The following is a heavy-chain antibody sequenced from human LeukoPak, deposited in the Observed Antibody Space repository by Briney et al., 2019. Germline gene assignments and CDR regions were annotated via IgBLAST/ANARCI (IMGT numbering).Heavy chain of an antibody. CDR1: EFTFSNDA. D-gene: IGHD3-10*01. CDR2: ISGSGGST. CDR3: SKCEGKSAGSLEY. Sequence: TGGSLRLSCAASEFTFSNDAMTWVSQAPGKGLEWVSCISGSGGSTNYADSVKGRFTIFRDNSKNTLYLQMNSLLAEDTAVYYCSKCEGKSAGSLEYWGQGTLVTVSS. V-gene: IGHV3-23*01. J-gene: IGHJ4*02.